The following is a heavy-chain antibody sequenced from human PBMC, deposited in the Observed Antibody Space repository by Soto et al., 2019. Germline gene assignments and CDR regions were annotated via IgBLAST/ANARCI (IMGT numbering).Heavy chain of an antibody. Sequence: GGSLRLSCAASGFTLSTSEMNWVRQAPGKGLEWVSYINSIGTVIYYGDSVKGRFTISRDIAKNSLYLQMNSLRAEDTAIYYCGAADRLHYFDYWGQGTLVTVSS. CDR1: GFTLSTSE. V-gene: IGHV3-48*03. D-gene: IGHD6-13*01. J-gene: IGHJ4*02. CDR2: INSIGTVI. CDR3: GAADRLHYFDY.